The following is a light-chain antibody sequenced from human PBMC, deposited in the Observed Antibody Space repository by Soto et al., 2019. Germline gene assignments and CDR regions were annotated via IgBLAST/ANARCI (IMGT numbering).Light chain of an antibody. Sequence: EIVMTQSPATLSVSPGERATLSCRASQSVSSNLAWYQQKPDQAPRLLIYGASTRATGIPARFSGSGSGTDFTLTISSLQSEDFAVYYCQQYNNWPWTFGQGTKVEIK. J-gene: IGKJ1*01. CDR1: QSVSSN. CDR2: GAS. V-gene: IGKV3-15*01. CDR3: QQYNNWPWT.